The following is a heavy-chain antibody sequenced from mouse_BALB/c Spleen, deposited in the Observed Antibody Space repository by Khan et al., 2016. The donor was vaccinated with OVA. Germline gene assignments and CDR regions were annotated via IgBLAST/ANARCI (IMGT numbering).Heavy chain of an antibody. CDR2: INPYNGGT. J-gene: IGHJ3*01. Sequence: DVKLHESGPELVKPGTSMKISCKASGYSFTDYTMNWVKQSHGKNLEWIGLINPYNGGTSYNQKFKGKATLTVDKSSSTAYMELLSLTSEDSAVYYCARGNYYGSNSWFGYWGQGTLVTVSA. CDR1: GYSFTDYT. CDR3: ARGNYYGSNSWFGY. D-gene: IGHD1-1*01. V-gene: IGHV1-18*01.